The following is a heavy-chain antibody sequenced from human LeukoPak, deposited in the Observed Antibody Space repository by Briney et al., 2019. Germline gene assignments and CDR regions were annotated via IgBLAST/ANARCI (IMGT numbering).Heavy chain of an antibody. D-gene: IGHD2-2*02. CDR2: ISAYNGNT. V-gene: IGHV1-18*01. CDR1: GYTFTSYD. Sequence: GASVKVSCKASGYTFTSYDINWVRQAPGQGLEWMGWISAYNGNTSYAQKPQGRVTMTTDTSTSTAYMELRSLRSDDTAVYYCARVLGYCSSTSCYTGVGYWGQGTLVTVSS. CDR3: ARVLGYCSSTSCYTGVGY. J-gene: IGHJ4*02.